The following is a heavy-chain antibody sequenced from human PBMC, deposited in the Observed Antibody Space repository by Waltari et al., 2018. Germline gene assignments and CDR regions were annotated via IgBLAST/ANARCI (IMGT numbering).Heavy chain of an antibody. Sequence: QVQLQESGPGLVKPSETLSLTCTVSGGSISSYYWSWIRQPPGKGLEWIGYIYSSGSTNHNPSLKSRVTISVDTSKNQFSLKLSSVTAADTAVYYCARAKYYYGSGSSLIGYYYYMDVWGKGTTVTVSS. CDR2: IYSSGST. CDR1: GGSISSYY. CDR3: ARAKYYYGSGSSLIGYYYYMDV. J-gene: IGHJ6*03. V-gene: IGHV4-59*01. D-gene: IGHD3-10*01.